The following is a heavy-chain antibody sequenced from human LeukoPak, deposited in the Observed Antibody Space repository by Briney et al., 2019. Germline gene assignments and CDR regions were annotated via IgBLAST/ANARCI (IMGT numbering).Heavy chain of an antibody. J-gene: IGHJ4*02. CDR2: ISYDVVE. Sequence: GGSLRLSCAASGFTFSSHAMHWVRQAPGKGLDWVAFISYDVVEYYADSVNGGFTIYRDNSRNQVYVQMNSLRVEDTDVYYCASAQVWGSYSKNQFFDYWGQGTLVTVCS. V-gene: IGHV3-30*04. CDR1: GFTFSSHA. CDR3: ASAQVWGSYSKNQFFDY. D-gene: IGHD3-16*01.